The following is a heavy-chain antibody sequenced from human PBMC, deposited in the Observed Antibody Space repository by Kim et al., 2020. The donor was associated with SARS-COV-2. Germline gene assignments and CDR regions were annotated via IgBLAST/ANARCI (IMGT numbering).Heavy chain of an antibody. Sequence: GGSLSLSCAASGFTFSSYGMSWVRQAPGKGLEWVSTISGGSGITYYVDSVKGRFTISRDNAKNQVFLQMNSLSAEDTAAYYCAKRGDMFGRGPYRYYMDVGGKGTTVAVSS. CDR3: AKRGDMFGRGPYRYYMDV. D-gene: IGHD3-16*01. CDR1: GFTFSSYG. J-gene: IGHJ6*03. V-gene: IGHV3-23*01. CDR2: ISGGSGIT.